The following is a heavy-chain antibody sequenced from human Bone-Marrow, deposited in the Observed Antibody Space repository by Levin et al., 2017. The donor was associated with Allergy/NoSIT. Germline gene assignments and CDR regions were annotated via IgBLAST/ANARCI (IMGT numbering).Heavy chain of an antibody. V-gene: IGHV1-18*01. D-gene: IGHD3-16*01. J-gene: IGHJ4*02. CDR3: ATWGEYDINGLY. CDR2: VKGNT. Sequence: GESLKISCKASGHTPITHGIAWVRQAPGRGLEWLGWVKGNTNYADNFQGRLTMTTQTSTGTAYMELRSLRSDDTAVYFCATWGEYDINGLYWGQGSLVTVSS. CDR1: GHTPITHG.